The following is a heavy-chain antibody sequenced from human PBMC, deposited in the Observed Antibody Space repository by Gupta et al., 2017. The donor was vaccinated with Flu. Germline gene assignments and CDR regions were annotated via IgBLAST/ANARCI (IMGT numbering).Heavy chain of an antibody. Sequence: QVQLVQSGAEMKKPGASVMVSCKASGYTFTDYGIIWVRQAPGQGLEYMGWISAYNGHTNYAQKLQGRVTMTTDTSTSTAYMELTRLRSDDTAVYFCARDTRHSDNWGQGTLVTVSS. CDR3: ARDTRHSDN. CDR2: ISAYNGHT. V-gene: IGHV1-18*01. J-gene: IGHJ4*02. CDR1: GYTFTDYG.